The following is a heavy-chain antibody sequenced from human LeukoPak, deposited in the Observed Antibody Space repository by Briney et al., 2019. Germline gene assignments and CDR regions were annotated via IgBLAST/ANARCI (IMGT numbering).Heavy chain of an antibody. CDR3: AKSSRREWELLLRWFDP. CDR2: INPNSGGT. CDR1: GYTFTSYY. J-gene: IGHJ5*02. Sequence: GASVKVSCKASGYTFTSYYIHWVRQAPGQGLEWMGWINPNSGGTNYAQKFQGRVTMTRDTSISTAYMELSRLTSDDTAVYYCAKSSRREWELLLRWFDPWGQGTLVTVSS. D-gene: IGHD1-26*01. V-gene: IGHV1-2*02.